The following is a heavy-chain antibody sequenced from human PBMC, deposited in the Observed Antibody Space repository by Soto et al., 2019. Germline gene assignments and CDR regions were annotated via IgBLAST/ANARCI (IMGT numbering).Heavy chain of an antibody. CDR2: ISPSGGST. J-gene: IGHJ5*02. D-gene: IGHD3-10*01. V-gene: IGHV1-46*04. CDR3: ARDHGVDYGSGSYLFDP. Sequence: QVQLVQSGAEVKKPGASVKVSCKASGYTFTSYYMHWVRQAPGQGLEWMGIISPSGGSTTYAQKLQVRVTMTRDTSTSTVYMELSSLRSDDTAVYYCARDHGVDYGSGSYLFDPCGQGTLVTVSS. CDR1: GYTFTSYY.